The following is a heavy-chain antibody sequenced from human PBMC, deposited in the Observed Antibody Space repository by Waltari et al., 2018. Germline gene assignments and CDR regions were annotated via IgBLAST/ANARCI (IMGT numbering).Heavy chain of an antibody. D-gene: IGHD5-12*01. Sequence: QLQLQESGPGLVKPSETLSLTCTVSGGSISSSSYYWGWIRQSPGKGLEWIGSNYYSGSTYYNPTLKSRVTISGDTSKNQFSLKLSSVTAADTAVYYCARHWKKSGYRFDPWGQGTLVTVSS. J-gene: IGHJ5*02. CDR3: ARHWKKSGYRFDP. CDR2: NYYSGST. CDR1: GGSISSSSYY. V-gene: IGHV4-39*01.